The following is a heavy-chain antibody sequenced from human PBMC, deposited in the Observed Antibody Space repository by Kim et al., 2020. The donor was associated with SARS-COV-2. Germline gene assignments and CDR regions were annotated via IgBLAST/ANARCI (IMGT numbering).Heavy chain of an antibody. CDR3: AASALIVVVNSPDY. CDR2: ISGSVGTT. J-gene: IGHJ4*02. Sequence: GGSLRLSCAASGFTLSNYAMNWVRQAPGKGLEWVSTISGSVGTTYYADSVKGRFTISRDNSKNTLYVQMNGLRAEDTAVYYCAASALIVVVNSPDYWGQRALVTVSS. D-gene: IGHD3-22*01. V-gene: IGHV3-23*01. CDR1: GFTLSNYA.